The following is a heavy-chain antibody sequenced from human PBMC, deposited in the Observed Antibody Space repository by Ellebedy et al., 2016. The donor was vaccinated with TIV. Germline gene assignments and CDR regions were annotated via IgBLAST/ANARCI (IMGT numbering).Heavy chain of an antibody. Sequence: GESLKISCAASGFIFSSYWMHWVRQAPGKGLVWVSRIRTDGSSTNYADSVRGRFTISRDNAKSSLYLQMNSLRIEDTAVYYCTKDLLRGIWGGSGRDYWGQGTLVTVSS. V-gene: IGHV3-74*01. CDR3: TKDLLRGIWGGSGRDY. CDR1: GFIFSSYW. D-gene: IGHD7-27*01. CDR2: IRTDGSST. J-gene: IGHJ4*02.